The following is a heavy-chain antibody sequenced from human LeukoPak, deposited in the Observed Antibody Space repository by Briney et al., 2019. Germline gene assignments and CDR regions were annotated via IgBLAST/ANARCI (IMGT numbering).Heavy chain of an antibody. D-gene: IGHD3-10*01. J-gene: IGHJ4*02. CDR1: GYTFTGHY. CDR3: ARDGYYYGSGSFVDY. Sequence: ASVKVSCKASGYTFTGHYIHWVRQAPGQGLEWMGWINPNSGSTNYAQKFQGRVTMTRDTSISIAYMELTRLRSDDTVVFYCARDGYYYGSGSFVDYWGQGTLVTVSS. V-gene: IGHV1-2*02. CDR2: INPNSGST.